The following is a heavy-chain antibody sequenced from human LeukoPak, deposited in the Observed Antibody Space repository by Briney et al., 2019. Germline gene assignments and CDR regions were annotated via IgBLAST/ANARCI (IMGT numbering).Heavy chain of an antibody. J-gene: IGHJ3*02. D-gene: IGHD6-19*01. V-gene: IGHV3-21*01. Sequence: GGSLRLSCAASGFTFSSYGMHWVRQAPGKGLEWVSSISSSSSYIYYADSVKGRFTISRDNAKNSLYLQMNSLRAEDTAVYYCARVSVAYTVLDAFDIWGQGTMVTVSS. CDR3: ARVSVAYTVLDAFDI. CDR1: GFTFSSYG. CDR2: ISSSSSYI.